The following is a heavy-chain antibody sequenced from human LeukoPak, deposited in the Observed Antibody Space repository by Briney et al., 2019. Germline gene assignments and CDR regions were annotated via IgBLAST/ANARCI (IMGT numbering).Heavy chain of an antibody. J-gene: IGHJ5*02. Sequence: SETLSLTCTVSGDSVNSYYWSWIRQPAGKGLEWIGRISPSGSTNYNPSLQSRVILSVDTSGNQLSLKLSSVTAADTAVYYCARQPRRGNWFDPWGQGTLVTVSS. CDR1: GDSVNSYY. CDR2: ISPSGST. CDR3: ARQPRRGNWFDP. V-gene: IGHV4-4*07. D-gene: IGHD3-10*01.